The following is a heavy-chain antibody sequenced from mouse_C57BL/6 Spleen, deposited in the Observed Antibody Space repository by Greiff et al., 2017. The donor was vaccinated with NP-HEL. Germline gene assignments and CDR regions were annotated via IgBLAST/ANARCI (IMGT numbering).Heavy chain of an antibody. J-gene: IGHJ1*03. Sequence: VQLQQPGAELVKPGASVKMSCKASGYTFTSYWITWVKQRPGQGLEWIGDIYPGSGSTNYNEKFKSKATLTVDTSSSTAYMQLSSLTSEDSAVYYCARKAPSYYSNPDWYFDVWGTGTTVTVSS. CDR3: ARKAPSYYSNPDWYFDV. D-gene: IGHD2-5*01. CDR1: GYTFTSYW. V-gene: IGHV1-55*01. CDR2: IYPGSGST.